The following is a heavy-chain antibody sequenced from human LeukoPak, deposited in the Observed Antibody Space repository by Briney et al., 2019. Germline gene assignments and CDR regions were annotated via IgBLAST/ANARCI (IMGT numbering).Heavy chain of an antibody. CDR2: LSGSGGKT. CDR3: ASRALEDCGRASCYNPFGY. CDR1: GFTFKKYA. Sequence: GGSLRLSCVASGFTFKKYAMNWVRQAPGKGLVWVSSLSGSGGKTYYTDSVKGRFTISRDNSKNTLYLQMNSLRAEDTAVYFCASRALEDCGRASCYNPFGYWGQGTLVTVSS. J-gene: IGHJ4*02. V-gene: IGHV3-23*01. D-gene: IGHD2-2*02.